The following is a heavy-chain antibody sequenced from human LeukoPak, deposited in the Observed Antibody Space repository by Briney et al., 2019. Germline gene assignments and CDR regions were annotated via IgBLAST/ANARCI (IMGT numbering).Heavy chain of an antibody. CDR2: IYYSGST. D-gene: IGHD3-22*01. Sequence: SETLSLTCTVSGGSISSYYWSWIRQPPGKGLEWIGYIYYSGSTNYNPSLKSRVTISVDTSKNQFSLKLSSVTAADTAVYYCARGREDYYDSSGYYIGAFDIWGQGTMVTVSS. CDR3: ARGREDYYDSSGYYIGAFDI. CDR1: GGSISSYY. V-gene: IGHV4-59*01. J-gene: IGHJ3*02.